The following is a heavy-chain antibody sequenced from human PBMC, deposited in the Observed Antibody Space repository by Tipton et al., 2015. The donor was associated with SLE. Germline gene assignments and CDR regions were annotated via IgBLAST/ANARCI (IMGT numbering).Heavy chain of an antibody. CDR1: GGTFSRYA. CDR2: IIPIFGTA. V-gene: IGHV1-69*05. J-gene: IGHJ3*02. Sequence: QLAQSGAEVKKPGSSVKVSCKASGGTFSRYAISWVRQAPGQGLEWMGGIIPIFGTANYAQKFQGRVTITTDESTSTAYMELSSLRSEDTAVYYSARPGGDQPTYAFDIWGQGTMVTVSS. CDR3: ARPGGDQPTYAFDI. D-gene: IGHD2-2*01.